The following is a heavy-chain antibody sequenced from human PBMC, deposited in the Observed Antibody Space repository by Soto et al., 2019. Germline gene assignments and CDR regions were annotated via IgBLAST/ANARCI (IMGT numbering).Heavy chain of an antibody. J-gene: IGHJ6*02. Sequence: GGSLRLSCAASGFTFSSYAMHWVRQAPGKGLEWVAVISYDGSNKYYADSVKGRFTISRDNSKNTLYLQMNSLRAEDTAVYYCARVVTVTTFMRVDYYYYGMDVWGQGTTVTVSS. CDR3: ARVVTVTTFMRVDYYYYGMDV. V-gene: IGHV3-30-3*01. CDR2: ISYDGSNK. D-gene: IGHD4-17*01. CDR1: GFTFSSYA.